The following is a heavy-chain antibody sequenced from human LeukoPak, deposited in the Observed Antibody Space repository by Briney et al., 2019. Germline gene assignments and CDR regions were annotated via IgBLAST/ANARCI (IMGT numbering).Heavy chain of an antibody. CDR2: ISSSSSYI. D-gene: IGHD6-13*01. V-gene: IGHV3-21*01. J-gene: IGHJ4*02. CDR3: ARDHWTFRGIAFDY. Sequence: GGSLRLSCAASGFTFGTYAMNWVRQAPGKGLEWVSSISSSSSYIYYADSVKGRFTISRDNAKNSLYLQMNSLRAEDTAVYYCARDHWTFRGIAFDYWGQGTLVTVSS. CDR1: GFTFGTYA.